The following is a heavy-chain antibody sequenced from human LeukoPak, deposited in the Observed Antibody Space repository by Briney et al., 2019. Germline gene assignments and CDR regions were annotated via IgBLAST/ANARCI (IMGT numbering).Heavy chain of an antibody. CDR1: GGTFSSYA. CDR2: IIPIFGTA. V-gene: IGHV1-69*05. Sequence: SVKVSCKASGGTFSSYAISWVRQAPGQGLEWMGRIIPIFGTANYAQKFQGRVAITTDESTSTAYMELSSLRSEDTAVYYCARCPHYDFWSGYFDYWGQGTLVTVSS. CDR3: ARCPHYDFWSGYFDY. J-gene: IGHJ4*02. D-gene: IGHD3-3*01.